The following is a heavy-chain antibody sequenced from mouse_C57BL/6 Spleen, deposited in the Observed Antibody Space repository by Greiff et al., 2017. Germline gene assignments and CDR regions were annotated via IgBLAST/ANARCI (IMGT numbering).Heavy chain of an antibody. D-gene: IGHD1-1*01. CDR1: GYAFSSSW. CDR2: IYPGAGDT. Sequence: QVQLKESGPELVKPGASVKISCKASGYAFSSSWMNWVKQRPGKGLEWIGRIYPGAGDTNYNGKFKGKATLTADKSSSTAYMQLSSLTSEDSAVYFCARANDGPYYFDYWGQGTTLTVSS. J-gene: IGHJ2*01. V-gene: IGHV1-82*01. CDR3: ARANDGPYYFDY.